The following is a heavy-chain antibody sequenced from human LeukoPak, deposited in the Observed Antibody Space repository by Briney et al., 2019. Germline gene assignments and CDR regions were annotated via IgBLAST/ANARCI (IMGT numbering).Heavy chain of an antibody. D-gene: IGHD6-13*01. J-gene: IGHJ5*02. CDR3: ARGLARKGGIAAVWVWFDP. Sequence: ASVKVSFKAAGYTFTSYGISWVRQAPGQGGEGMGWISAYDGNTNYAQNLQGRVTMTTDTSTSTAYMELRSLRSDDTAVYYCARGLARKGGIAAVWVWFDPWGQGTLVTVSS. CDR2: ISAYDGNT. CDR1: GYTFTSYG. V-gene: IGHV1-18*01.